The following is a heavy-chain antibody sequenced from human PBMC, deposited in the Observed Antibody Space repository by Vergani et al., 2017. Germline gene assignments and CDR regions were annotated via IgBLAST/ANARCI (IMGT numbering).Heavy chain of an antibody. CDR2: ISGGGGST. CDR3: AREGNSGWYFDL. D-gene: IGHD4-23*01. CDR1: GFTFSSYA. V-gene: IGHV3-23*01. J-gene: IGHJ2*01. Sequence: EVQLLESGGGLVQPGGSLRLSCAASGFTFSSYAMSWVRQAPGKGLEWVSVISGGGGSTYYSDSVKGRFTISRDNSKNTRYLQMNSLRAEDTAVYYCAREGNSGWYFDLWGRGTLVTVSS.